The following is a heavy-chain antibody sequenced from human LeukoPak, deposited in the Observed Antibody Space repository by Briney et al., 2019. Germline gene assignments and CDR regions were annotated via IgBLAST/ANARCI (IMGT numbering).Heavy chain of an antibody. CDR1: GYTFTSYG. CDR3: ARDLGEWFGEYFPFDY. D-gene: IGHD3-10*01. V-gene: IGHV1-18*01. Sequence: GASVKVSCKASGYTFTSYGISWVRQAPGQGLEWMGWISAYNGNTNYAQKLQGRVTMTTDTSTSTAYMELRSLRSDDTAVYYCARDLGEWFGEYFPFDYWGQGTLVTVSS. J-gene: IGHJ4*02. CDR2: ISAYNGNT.